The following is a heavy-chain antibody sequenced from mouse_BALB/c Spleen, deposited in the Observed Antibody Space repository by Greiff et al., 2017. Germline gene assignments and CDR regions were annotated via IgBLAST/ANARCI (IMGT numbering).Heavy chain of an antibody. CDR3: TRVYDYDGDWYFDV. Sequence: DVKLVESGGGLVKPGGSLKLSCAASGFTFSSYTMSWVRQTPEKRLEWVATISSGGSYTYYPDSVKGRFTISRDNAKNTLYLQMSSLKSEDTAMYYCTRVYDYDGDWYFDVWGAGTTVTVSS. CDR2: ISSGGSYT. CDR1: GFTFSSYT. J-gene: IGHJ1*01. V-gene: IGHV5-6-4*01. D-gene: IGHD2-4*01.